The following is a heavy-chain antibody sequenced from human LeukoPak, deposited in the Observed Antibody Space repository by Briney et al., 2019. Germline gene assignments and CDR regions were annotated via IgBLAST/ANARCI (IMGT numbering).Heavy chain of an antibody. CDR2: IQYDGSKT. Sequence: GGSLRLSCAGSGFTFSHYGMHWVRQAPGKGLEWVAGIQYDGSKTYYGDSVKGRFSISRDNSRNTLYLQMSSLRAEDTAVYSCARDVDTSNHMSIFDPWGQGTLVTVSS. CDR1: GFTFSHYG. CDR3: ARDVDTSNHMSIFDP. D-gene: IGHD2-21*01. J-gene: IGHJ5*02. V-gene: IGHV3-33*01.